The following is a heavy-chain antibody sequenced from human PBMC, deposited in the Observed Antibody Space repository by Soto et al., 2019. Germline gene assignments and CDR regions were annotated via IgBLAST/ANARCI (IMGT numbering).Heavy chain of an antibody. CDR3: AKDGGRAAAGSMPDY. D-gene: IGHD6-13*01. J-gene: IGHJ4*02. CDR2: IGGSGSST. V-gene: IGHV3-23*01. CDR1: GFTFSNYA. Sequence: EVQLLESGGGLVQPGGSLRLSCAVSGFTFSNYAMSWVRQAPGKGLEWVSGIGGSGSSTYYADSIEGRFTIYRVNSRDTLYLQMSSLRPDDTALYYCAKDGGRAAAGSMPDYWGQGTLVTVSS.